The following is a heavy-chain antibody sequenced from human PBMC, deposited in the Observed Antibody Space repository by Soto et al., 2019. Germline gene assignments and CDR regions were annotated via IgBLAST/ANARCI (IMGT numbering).Heavy chain of an antibody. CDR1: GGSISSGDYY. V-gene: IGHV4-30-4*01. D-gene: IGHD3-9*01. CDR2: IYYSGST. CDR3: ARVRYFDWSGPLDFDY. Sequence: SETLSLTCTVSGGSISSGDYYWSWIRQPPGKGLEWIGYIYYSGSTYYNPSLKSRVTISVDTSKNQFSLKLSSVTAADTAVYYCARVRYFDWSGPLDFDYWGQGTLVTVSS. J-gene: IGHJ4*02.